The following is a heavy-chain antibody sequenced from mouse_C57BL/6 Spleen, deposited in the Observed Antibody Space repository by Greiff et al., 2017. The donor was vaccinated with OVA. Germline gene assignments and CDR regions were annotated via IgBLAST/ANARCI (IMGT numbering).Heavy chain of an antibody. Sequence: EVHLVESGGGLVKPGGSLKLSCAASGFTFSDYGMHWVRQAPEKGLEWVAYISSGSSTIYYADTVKGRFTISRDNAKNTLFLQMTSLRSEDTAMYYCARGDDYAGMDYWGQGTSVTVSS. CDR1: GFTFSDYG. V-gene: IGHV5-17*01. CDR3: ARGDDYAGMDY. CDR2: ISSGSSTI. J-gene: IGHJ4*01.